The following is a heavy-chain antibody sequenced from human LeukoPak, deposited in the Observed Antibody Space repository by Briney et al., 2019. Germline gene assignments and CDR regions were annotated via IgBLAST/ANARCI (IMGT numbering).Heavy chain of an antibody. CDR3: ARGGAARATGGAGNFDY. V-gene: IGHV1-69*04. J-gene: IGHJ4*02. CDR1: GGTFSSYA. D-gene: IGHD6-6*01. Sequence: ASVKVSCKASGGTFSSYAISWVRQAPGQGLEWMGRIIPILGIANYAQKFQGRVTITADKSTSTAYMGLSSLRSEDTAVYYCARGGAARATGGAGNFDYWGQGTLVTVSS. CDR2: IIPILGIA.